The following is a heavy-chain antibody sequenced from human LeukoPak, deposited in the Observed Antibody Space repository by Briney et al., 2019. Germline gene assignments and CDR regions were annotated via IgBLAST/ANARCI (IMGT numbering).Heavy chain of an antibody. J-gene: IGHJ4*02. Sequence: SETLSLTCTVSGGSISSYYWSWIRQPPGKGLEWIGYMYYSGSTNYNPSLKSRVTISVDTSKNQFSLKLSSVTAADTAVYYCARRNKIFEGFDYWGQGTLVTVSS. D-gene: IGHD3-3*01. CDR3: ARRNKIFEGFDY. V-gene: IGHV4-59*08. CDR2: MYYSGST. CDR1: GGSISSYY.